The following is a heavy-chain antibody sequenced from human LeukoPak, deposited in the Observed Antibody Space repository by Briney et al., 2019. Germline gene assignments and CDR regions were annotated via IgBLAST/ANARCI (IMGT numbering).Heavy chain of an antibody. CDR1: GGSFSSYA. Sequence: SVKVSCKASGGSFSSYAISWVRQALGQGLEWMGRIIPIVGIGNYAQKFQGRVTITADKSTRTAYMELSSLRSDDTAVYYCARDPHYYDSSGYGWGQGTLVTVSS. CDR3: ARDPHYYDSSGYG. D-gene: IGHD3-22*01. CDR2: IIPIVGIG. V-gene: IGHV1-69*04. J-gene: IGHJ4*02.